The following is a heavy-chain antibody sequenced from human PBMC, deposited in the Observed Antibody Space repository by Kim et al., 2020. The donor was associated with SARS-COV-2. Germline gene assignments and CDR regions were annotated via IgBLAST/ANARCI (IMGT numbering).Heavy chain of an antibody. Sequence: ASVKVSCKASGYTFTSYDINWVRQATGQGLEWMGWMNPNSGNTGYEQKFQGRVTMTRNTAISTAYMELSSLRSEDTAVYYCARVRSYNWFDPWGQGTLVTVSS. CDR2: MNPNSGNT. V-gene: IGHV1-8*01. D-gene: IGHD3-10*01. CDR1: GYTFTSYD. CDR3: ARVRSYNWFDP. J-gene: IGHJ5*02.